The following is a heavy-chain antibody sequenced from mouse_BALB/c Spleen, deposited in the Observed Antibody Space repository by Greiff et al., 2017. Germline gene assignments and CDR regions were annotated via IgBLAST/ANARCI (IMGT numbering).Heavy chain of an antibody. V-gene: IGHV1-80*01. CDR1: GYAFSSYW. D-gene: IGHD2-2*01. CDR3: ASQGGYDIDY. CDR2: IYPGDGDT. J-gene: IGHJ2*01. Sequence: QVQLQQSGAELVRPGSSVKISCKASGYAFSSYWMNWVKQRPGQGLEWIGQIYPGDGDTNYNGKFKGKATLTADKSSSTAYMQLSSLTSEDSAVYFCASQGGYDIDYWGQGTTLTVSS.